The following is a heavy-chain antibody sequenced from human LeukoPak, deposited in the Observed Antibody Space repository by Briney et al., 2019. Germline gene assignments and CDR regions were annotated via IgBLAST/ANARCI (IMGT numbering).Heavy chain of an antibody. CDR2: IKQDGSEK. Sequence: GGSLRLSCAASGFTFSSYWMSWVRQAPGKGLEWVANIKQDGSEKYYVDSVKGRFTISRDNAKNSLYLQMNSLRAEDTAVYYCARDQGDFGVVNFDYWGQGTLVTVSS. V-gene: IGHV3-7*01. CDR3: ARDQGDFGVVNFDY. J-gene: IGHJ4*02. CDR1: GFTFSSYW. D-gene: IGHD3-3*01.